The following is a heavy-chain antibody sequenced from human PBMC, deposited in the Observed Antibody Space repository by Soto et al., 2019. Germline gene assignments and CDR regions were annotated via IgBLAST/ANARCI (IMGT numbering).Heavy chain of an antibody. D-gene: IGHD5-12*01. J-gene: IGHJ4*02. CDR3: AKGSIAYSASVDK. CDR1: GFSFSSYA. CDR2: ITARGASS. V-gene: IGHV3-23*01. Sequence: EVQLLESGGGLVQPGGSLRLSCAASGFSFSSYAMVWVRQSPGKGLEWDSVITARGASSYFADSVKGRFTISRDNSKNVLSLEMNRLRAEATAIYFCAKGSIAYSASVDKWGQRTLVLVS.